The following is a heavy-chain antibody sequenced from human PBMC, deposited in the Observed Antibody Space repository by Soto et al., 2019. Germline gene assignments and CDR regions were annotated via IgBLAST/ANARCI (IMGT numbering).Heavy chain of an antibody. D-gene: IGHD3-9*01. CDR2: ISGSGDST. V-gene: IGHV3-23*01. CDR1: GFTSSNYA. Sequence: EVQLLESGGGLVQPGGSLRLSCAASGFTSSNYAMSWVRQAPGKGLEWVSTISGSGDSTYYADSMKGPFTISRDNSRSTLYLQMNSLRAEDTVVHYCAKALRYFDWLLRPWNSMDVWGQGTTVTVSS. J-gene: IGHJ6*02. CDR3: AKALRYFDWLLRPWNSMDV.